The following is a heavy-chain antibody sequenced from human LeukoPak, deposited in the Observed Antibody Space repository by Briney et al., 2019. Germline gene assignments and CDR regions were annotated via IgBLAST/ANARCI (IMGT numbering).Heavy chain of an antibody. CDR2: SYYSGST. Sequence: PSQTLSLTCTVSGGSISSGDYYWSWIRQPPGKGLEWIGYSYYSGSTYYNPSLKSRVTISVDTSKNQFSLKLSSVTAADTAVYYCARVPPAGTGYGFDIWGQGTMVTVSS. J-gene: IGHJ3*02. V-gene: IGHV4-30-4*01. CDR3: ARVPPAGTGYGFDI. D-gene: IGHD1-1*01. CDR1: GGSISSGDYY.